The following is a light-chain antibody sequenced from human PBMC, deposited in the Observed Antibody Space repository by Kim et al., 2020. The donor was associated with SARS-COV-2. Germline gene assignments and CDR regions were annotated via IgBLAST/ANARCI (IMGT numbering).Light chain of an antibody. J-gene: IGLJ3*02. CDR3: QSADSSGTWV. CDR2: KDS. V-gene: IGLV3-25*03. Sequence: VSPGQTTRITCSGDALPKQYAYWYQQKPGQAPVLVIYKDSERPSGIPERFSGSSSGTTVTLTISGVQAEDEADYYCQSADSSGTWVFGGGTQLTVL. CDR1: ALPKQY.